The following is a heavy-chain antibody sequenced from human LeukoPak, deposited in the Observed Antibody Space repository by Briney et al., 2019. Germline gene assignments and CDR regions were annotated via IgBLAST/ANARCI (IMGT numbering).Heavy chain of an antibody. CDR1: GFTLSSHG. CDR3: GKEWILERCGYVGWFEP. J-gene: IGHJ5*02. V-gene: IGHV3-30*18. CDR2: ISYDGSNK. D-gene: IGHD5-24*01. Sequence: PGGSLRLSCAAPGFTLSSHGMNWVRQAPGKGLEWVAVISYDGSNKYYADSVKGRFTISRDNSKNTLYLQMNSMRAEDTAVYYCGKEWILERCGYVGWFEPYYRGTLVTVSS.